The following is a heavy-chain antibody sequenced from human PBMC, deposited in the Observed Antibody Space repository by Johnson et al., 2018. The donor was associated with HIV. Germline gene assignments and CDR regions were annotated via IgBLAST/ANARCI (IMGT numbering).Heavy chain of an antibody. CDR1: GFEFSNYG. Sequence: QVQLVESGGGVVQPGGSLRLSCAASGFEFSNYGMHWVRQAPGKGLEWVACIRYAGSHKYYVDSVKGRFTISRDNAKHSLHLQLNSLRAEDTAVYYCARDGPHQRDGFDIWGQGTMVTVSS. CDR2: IRYAGSHK. V-gene: IGHV3-30*02. CDR3: ARDGPHQRDGFDI. J-gene: IGHJ3*02.